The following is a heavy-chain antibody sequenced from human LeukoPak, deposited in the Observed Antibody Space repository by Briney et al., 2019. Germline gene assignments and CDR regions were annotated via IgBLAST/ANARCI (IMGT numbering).Heavy chain of an antibody. CDR2: ISYSGST. J-gene: IGHJ6*03. D-gene: IGHD3-22*01. CDR1: GGSIRSYY. CDR3: ARALYYYDSSGYYRYYYYMDV. Sequence: SETLSLTCTVSGGSIRSYYWSWIRQPPGKGLEWIGYISYSGSTNYNPSLKSRVTISVDTSKNQFSLKLSSVTAADTAVYYCARALYYYDSSGYYRYYYYMDVWGKGTTVTVSS. V-gene: IGHV4-59*01.